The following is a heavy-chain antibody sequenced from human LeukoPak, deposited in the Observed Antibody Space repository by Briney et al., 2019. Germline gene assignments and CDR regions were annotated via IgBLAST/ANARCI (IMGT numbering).Heavy chain of an antibody. Sequence: PSETLSLTCTVSGGSISSYYWSGIRKPPGKGLEWIGYIYYSGSTNYNPSLKSRATISVDTSKNQFSLKLNSVTAADTAVYYCARRTGSTTFDYWGQGTLVTVSS. V-gene: IGHV4-59*08. CDR3: ARRTGSTTFDY. J-gene: IGHJ4*02. CDR2: IYYSGST. CDR1: GGSISSYY. D-gene: IGHD1-1*01.